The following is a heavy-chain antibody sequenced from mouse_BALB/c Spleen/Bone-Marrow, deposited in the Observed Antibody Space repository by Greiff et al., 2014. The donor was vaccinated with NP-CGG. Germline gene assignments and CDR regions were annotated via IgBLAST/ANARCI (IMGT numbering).Heavy chain of an antibody. J-gene: IGHJ3*01. D-gene: IGHD1-1*01. CDR3: AMYYYGSSLFAY. V-gene: IGHV14-3*02. CDR1: GFNIKDTY. Sequence: VQLQQSGAELVKPGASVKLSCPASGFNIKDTYMHWVKQRPEQGLEWIGRIDPANGNTKYDPKFQGKATITADTSSNTAYLQLSSLTSEDTAVYYGAMYYYGSSLFAYWGQGTLVTVSA. CDR2: IDPANGNT.